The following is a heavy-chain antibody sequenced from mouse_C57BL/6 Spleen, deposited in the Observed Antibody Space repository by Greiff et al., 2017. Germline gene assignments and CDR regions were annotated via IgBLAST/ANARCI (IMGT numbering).Heavy chain of an antibody. CDR1: GYTFTSYW. D-gene: IGHD1-1*01. V-gene: IGHV1-61*01. J-gene: IGHJ4*01. Sequence: QVQLQQPGAELVRPGSSVKLSCKASGYTFTSYWMDWVKQRPGQGLEWIGNIYPSDSETHYNQKFKDKATLTVDKSSSTAYMQLSSLTSEGSAVYYYARGGYYGSSMDYWGQGTSVTVSS. CDR3: ARGGYYGSSMDY. CDR2: IYPSDSET.